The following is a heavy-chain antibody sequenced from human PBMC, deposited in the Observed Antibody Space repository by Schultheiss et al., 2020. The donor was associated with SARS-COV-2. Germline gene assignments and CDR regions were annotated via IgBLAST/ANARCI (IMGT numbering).Heavy chain of an antibody. CDR1: GFTFSDYY. J-gene: IGHJ3*02. CDR2: IRSKANSYAT. CDR3: TRHVDDAFDI. V-gene: IGHV3-73*01. Sequence: GGSLRLSCAASGFTFSDYYMSWIRQAPGKGLEWVGRIRSKANSYATAYAASVKGRFTISRDDSKNTAYLQMNSLKTEDTAVYYCTRHVDDAFDIWGQGTMVTVSS. D-gene: IGHD2-21*01.